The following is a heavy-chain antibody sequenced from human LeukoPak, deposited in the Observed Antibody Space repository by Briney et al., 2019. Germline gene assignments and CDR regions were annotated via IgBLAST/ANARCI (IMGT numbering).Heavy chain of an antibody. CDR3: ARVPYTYSSSWYYFDY. D-gene: IGHD6-13*01. V-gene: IGHV1-69*04. Sequence: GSSVKVSCKASGGTFSSYAISWVRQAPGQGLEWMGRITPIFGIANYAQKFQGRVTITADKSTSTAYMELSSLRSEDTAVYYCARVPYTYSSSWYYFDYWGQGTLVTVSS. CDR1: GGTFSSYA. CDR2: ITPIFGIA. J-gene: IGHJ4*02.